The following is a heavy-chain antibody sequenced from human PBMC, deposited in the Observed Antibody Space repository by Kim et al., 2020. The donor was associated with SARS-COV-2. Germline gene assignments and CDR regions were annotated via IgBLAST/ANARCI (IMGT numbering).Heavy chain of an antibody. Sequence: SETLSLTCAVYGGSFSGYYWSWIRQPPGKGLEWIGEINHSGSTNYNPSLKSRVTISVDTSKNQFSLKLSSVTAADTAVYYCARGQSPIWDYYDSSSSTRKAFDIWGQGTMVTVSS. J-gene: IGHJ3*02. CDR1: GGSFSGYY. D-gene: IGHD3-22*01. CDR3: ARGQSPIWDYYDSSSSTRKAFDI. V-gene: IGHV4-34*01. CDR2: INHSGST.